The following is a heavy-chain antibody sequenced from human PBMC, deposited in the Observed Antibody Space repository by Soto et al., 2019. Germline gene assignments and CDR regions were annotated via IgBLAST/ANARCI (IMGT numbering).Heavy chain of an antibody. CDR2: INTDGGTS. Sequence: GGSLRLSCAASGFTFSGHWIHWVRQVPGKGLEWVSRINTDGGTSAYADSVKGRFTISRDNAKNTLYLQMNGLRAEDTAVYYCAREAGYCSRTSCYRRAFDTWGQETTVTVSS. D-gene: IGHD2-2*01. V-gene: IGHV3-74*03. CDR1: GFTFSGHW. CDR3: AREAGYCSRTSCYRRAFDT. J-gene: IGHJ3*02.